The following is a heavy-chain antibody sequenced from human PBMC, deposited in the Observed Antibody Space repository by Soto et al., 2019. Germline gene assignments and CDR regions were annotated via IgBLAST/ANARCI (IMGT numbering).Heavy chain of an antibody. J-gene: IGHJ6*02. CDR2: INPSGGST. CDR1: GYTFTSYY. Sequence: QVQLVQSGAEVKKPGASVKVSCKASGYTFTSYYMHWVRQAPGQGLEWMGIINPSGGSTSCAQKFQGRVTMTRDTSTSTVYMELSSLRSEDTAVYYCAREGRVTPSFYYGMDVWGQGTTVTVSS. V-gene: IGHV1-46*01. CDR3: AREGRVTPSFYYGMDV. D-gene: IGHD2-2*01.